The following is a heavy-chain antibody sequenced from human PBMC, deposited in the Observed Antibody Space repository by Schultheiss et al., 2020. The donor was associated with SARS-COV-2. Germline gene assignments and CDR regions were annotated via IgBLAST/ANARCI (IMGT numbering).Heavy chain of an antibody. CDR1: GFTFSTYS. Sequence: GGSLRLSCAASGFTFSTYSMNWVRRAPGKGLEWVSAISGSGGSTYYADSVKGRFTISRDNSKNTLYLQMNSLRAEDTAVYYCARLHGDVVVPDAIYYYGMDVWGQGTTVTVSS. CDR2: ISGSGGST. V-gene: IGHV3-23*01. J-gene: IGHJ6*02. D-gene: IGHD2-2*01. CDR3: ARLHGDVVVPDAIYYYGMDV.